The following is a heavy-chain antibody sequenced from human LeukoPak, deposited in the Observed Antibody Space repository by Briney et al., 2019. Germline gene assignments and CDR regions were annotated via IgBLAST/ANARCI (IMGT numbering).Heavy chain of an antibody. CDR2: ISTSGDST. D-gene: IGHD1-14*01. CDR3: AKRRASGIGSLYYFDF. V-gene: IGHV3-23*01. Sequence: GGSLRLSCAASGFTFNTYSMSWVRQAPGKGLEWVSAISTSGDSTYYADSVKGRFIISRDNSKNTLYLQMHSLRAEDTAVYFCAKRRASGIGSLYYFDFWGQGTLVTVSS. CDR1: GFTFNTYS. J-gene: IGHJ4*02.